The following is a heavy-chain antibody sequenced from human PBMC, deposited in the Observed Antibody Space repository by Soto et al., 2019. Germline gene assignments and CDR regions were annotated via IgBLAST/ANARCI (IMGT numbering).Heavy chain of an antibody. J-gene: IGHJ4*02. Sequence: SVKVSCKASCYTFTSYGISWVRQAPVQGLEWMGWISAYNGNTNYAQKLQGRVTMTTDTSTSTAYMELRSLRSDDTAVYYCARKTYYDILTGRYYFDYWGQGTLVTVYS. V-gene: IGHV1-18*04. CDR1: CYTFTSYG. CDR2: ISAYNGNT. CDR3: ARKTYYDILTGRYYFDY. D-gene: IGHD3-9*01.